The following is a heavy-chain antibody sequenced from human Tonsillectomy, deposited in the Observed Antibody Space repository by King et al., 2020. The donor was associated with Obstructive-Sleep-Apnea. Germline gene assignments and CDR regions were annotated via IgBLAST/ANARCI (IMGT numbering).Heavy chain of an antibody. D-gene: IGHD2-2*01. V-gene: IGHV3-30*09. CDR2: ISYDGSNK. CDR3: AKDRVVVPAAMGGNYYFGMDV. CDR1: GFTFTSYA. Sequence: QLVQSGGGVVQPGRSLRLSCAASGFTFTSYAIHWVRQAPGKGLEWVAVISYDGSNKYYADSVKGRFAISRDNSKNTLYLQMNSLRAEDTAGYYCAKDRVVVPAAMGGNYYFGMDVWGQGTTVTVSS. J-gene: IGHJ6*02.